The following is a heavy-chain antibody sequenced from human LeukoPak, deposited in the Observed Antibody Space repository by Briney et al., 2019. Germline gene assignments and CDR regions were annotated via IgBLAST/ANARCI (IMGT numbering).Heavy chain of an antibody. Sequence: VASVKVSCTASGGTFSSYAISWVRQAPGQGLEWMGGIIPIFGTANYAQKFQGRVTITADESTSTAYMELSSLRSEDTAVYYCARAPDSNYLLFDPWGQGTLVTVSS. D-gene: IGHD4-11*01. CDR1: GGTFSSYA. CDR2: IIPIFGTA. J-gene: IGHJ5*02. V-gene: IGHV1-69*13. CDR3: ARAPDSNYLLFDP.